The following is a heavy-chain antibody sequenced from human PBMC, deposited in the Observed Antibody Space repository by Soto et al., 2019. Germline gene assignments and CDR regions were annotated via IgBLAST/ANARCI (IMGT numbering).Heavy chain of an antibody. CDR2: ITWNGATT. CDR1: GFTFDGHG. D-gene: IGHD6-19*01. V-gene: IGHV3-20*04. J-gene: IGHJ3*01. Sequence: EVHLVESGGGVVRPGGSLRLSCAASGFTFDGHGMTWVRQAPGKGLEWVSGITWNGATTGYADSVKGRFTISRDNAKNSLYLQMNSLRVEDTALYYCARDGGVVVAVDAFDVWGQGTMVTVSS. CDR3: ARDGGVVVAVDAFDV.